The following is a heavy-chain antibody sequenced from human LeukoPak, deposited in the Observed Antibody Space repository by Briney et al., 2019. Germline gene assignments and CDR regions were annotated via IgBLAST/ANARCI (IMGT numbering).Heavy chain of an antibody. V-gene: IGHV4-39*01. CDR3: AKAGVRYYDSSGLHAFDI. Sequence: PSETLSLTCTVSGCSISSTSYFWGWIRQPPGKGLEWIGTIYYSGSTYYNPSLKSRVTMSVDTSRNQFSLKLSSVNAADTAVYYCAKAGVRYYDSSGLHAFDIWGQGTMVTVSS. CDR1: GCSISSTSYF. D-gene: IGHD3-22*01. J-gene: IGHJ3*02. CDR2: IYYSGST.